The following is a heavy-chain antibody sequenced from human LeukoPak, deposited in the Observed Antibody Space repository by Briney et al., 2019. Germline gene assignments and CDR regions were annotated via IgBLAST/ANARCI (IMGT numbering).Heavy chain of an antibody. D-gene: IGHD6-19*01. CDR2: ISGSGGST. V-gene: IGHV3-23*01. CDR1: GFTFSSYV. J-gene: IGHJ4*02. Sequence: GGSLRLSCAASGFTFSSYVMSWVRQAPGKGLEWVSAISGSGGSTYYADSVKGRFTISRDNSKNTLYLQMISMRAEDTAGYYCAKGSSGWRYYFDYWGQGTLVTVSS. CDR3: AKGSSGWRYYFDY.